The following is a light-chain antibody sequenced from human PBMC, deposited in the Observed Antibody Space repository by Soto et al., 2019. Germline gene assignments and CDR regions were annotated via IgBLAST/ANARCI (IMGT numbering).Light chain of an antibody. Sequence: QSALTQPASVSGSPGQSITISCTGTSGYVDTYKYVSWYQQHPGKAPKLIIYNIRGRPSGVSSRFSGSQSGYTASLTISGLRAEDEADYFCSAYTGSGAVIFGGGTKLTVL. CDR1: SGYVDTYKY. CDR2: NIR. V-gene: IGLV2-14*03. CDR3: SAYTGSGAVI. J-gene: IGLJ2*01.